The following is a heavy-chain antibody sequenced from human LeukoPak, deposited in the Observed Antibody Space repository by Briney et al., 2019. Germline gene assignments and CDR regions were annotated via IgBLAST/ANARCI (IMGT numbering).Heavy chain of an antibody. J-gene: IGHJ6*02. CDR1: GVTFSNFD. CDR3: ARVGDLRLDSYYAMDV. CDR2: ISSGSYVI. D-gene: IGHD3-16*01. V-gene: IGHV3-48*04. Sequence: GGSLRLSCAASGVTFSNFDMAWVRQAPGKGREWVSYISSGSYVIYYANAVEGRFTISRDNAKNSLYLQMHSLRAEDPATYFCARVGDLRLDSYYAMDVWGQGTTVAVSS.